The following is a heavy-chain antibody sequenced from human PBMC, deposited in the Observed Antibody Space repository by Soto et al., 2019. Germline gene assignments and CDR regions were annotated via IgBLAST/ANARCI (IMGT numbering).Heavy chain of an antibody. CDR3: ARDRDYYFDY. CDR1: GFTFNTYR. J-gene: IGHJ4*02. Sequence: GGSLRLSCEVSGFTFNTYRMHWVRQAPGKGLVWVSRINNDGSGTSYADSVKGRFTISRDNAKNTLYLQMNSLSAEDTAVYYCARDRDYYFDYWGQGTLVTVSS. V-gene: IGHV3-74*01. CDR2: INNDGSGT.